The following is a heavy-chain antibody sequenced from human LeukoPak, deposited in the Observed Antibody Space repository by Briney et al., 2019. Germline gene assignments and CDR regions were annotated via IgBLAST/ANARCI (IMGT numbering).Heavy chain of an antibody. CDR2: ISSSSTTI. Sequence: GGSLRLSCAASGFTFSTYNMNWVRQAPGKGLEWVSYISSSSTTIYNADSVKGRFTISRDNAKNSLYLQMNSLRGEDTAVYYCARDRDYYNYFEYWGQGTLVTVSS. CDR1: GFTFSTYN. CDR3: ARDRDYYNYFEY. V-gene: IGHV3-48*01. D-gene: IGHD3-10*01. J-gene: IGHJ4*02.